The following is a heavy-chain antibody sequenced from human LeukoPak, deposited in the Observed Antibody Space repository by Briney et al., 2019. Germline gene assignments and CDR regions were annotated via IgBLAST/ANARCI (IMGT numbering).Heavy chain of an antibody. CDR2: VTYDGNNK. J-gene: IGHJ4*02. CDR3: ARAPVRGAVAGVDY. V-gene: IGHV3-30-3*01. CDR1: GFTFNNYA. Sequence: GGSLRLSCAASGFTFNNYAMHWVRQAPGKGLEWVAVVTYDGNNKYYADSVKGRFTVSRDNSRNTVNLQMNSLRGEDTAVYYCARAPVRGAVAGVDYWGQGTLVTVSS. D-gene: IGHD6-19*01.